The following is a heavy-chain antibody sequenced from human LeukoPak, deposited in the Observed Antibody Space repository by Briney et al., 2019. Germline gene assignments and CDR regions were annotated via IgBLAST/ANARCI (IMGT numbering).Heavy chain of an antibody. CDR3: ARDFRDYRDYVAYLDS. D-gene: IGHD4-17*01. CDR1: GFTFSSYA. J-gene: IGHJ4*02. CDR2: ISHDGTNK. Sequence: PGGSLRLSCAASGFTFSSYAMHWVRQAPGKGLEWVAVISHDGTNKNYRDSVKGRFTISRDNSRNTLYLQMNSLKVEDTAVYYCARDFRDYRDYVAYLDSWGQGTLVTVSS. V-gene: IGHV3-30*03.